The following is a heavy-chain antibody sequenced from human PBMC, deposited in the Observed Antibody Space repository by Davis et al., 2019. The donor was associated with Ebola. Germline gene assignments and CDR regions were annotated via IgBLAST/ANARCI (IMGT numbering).Heavy chain of an antibody. J-gene: IGHJ4*02. CDR2: ISGSGGST. V-gene: IGHV3-23*01. CDR1: GFTVSSNY. CDR3: AKVRDDY. Sequence: GESLKISCAASGFTVSSNYMSWVRQAPGKGLEWVSAISGSGGSTYYADSVKGRFTVSRDNSKNILYLQLNSLRVDDTAVYYCAKVRDDYWGQGTLVTVSS.